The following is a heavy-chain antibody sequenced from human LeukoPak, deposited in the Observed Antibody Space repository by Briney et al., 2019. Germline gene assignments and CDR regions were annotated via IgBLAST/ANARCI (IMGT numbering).Heavy chain of an antibody. CDR2: IRSKIYGGTA. CDR1: GFTFGDYA. Sequence: SLRLSCTASGFTFGDYAMTWVRQAPGKGLEWVGFIRSKIYGGTAEYAASVQGRFTISGDDSKGIAYLQMNSLKTEDTAVYYCTRDRTPYYWGQGTLVTVSS. V-gene: IGHV3-49*04. CDR3: TRDRTPYY. J-gene: IGHJ4*02.